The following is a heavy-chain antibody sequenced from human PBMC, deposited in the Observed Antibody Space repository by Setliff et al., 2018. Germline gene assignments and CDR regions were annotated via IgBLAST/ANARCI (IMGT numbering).Heavy chain of an antibody. CDR3: ARDPGVHSGTWCLDS. CDR1: GVSFSSTTFY. J-gene: IGHJ4*02. CDR2: VSFFGSA. V-gene: IGHV4-39*07. Sequence: SETLSLTCNVSGVSFSSTTFYWAWIRQSPGKGLEWIGSVSFFGSAYYNPSLQSRGAISLDTSRNQFSLEPSSVTAADTAVYYCARDPGVHSGTWCLDSWGQGTQVTVSS. D-gene: IGHD2-8*01.